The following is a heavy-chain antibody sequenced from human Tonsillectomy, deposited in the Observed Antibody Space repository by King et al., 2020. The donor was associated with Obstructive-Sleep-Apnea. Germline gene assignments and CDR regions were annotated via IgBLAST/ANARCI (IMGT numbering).Heavy chain of an antibody. CDR1: CGTIRSSSHY. CDR2: IYHSGST. CDR3: ARGLLFCTNGLCYTGAFDI. J-gene: IGHJ3*02. D-gene: IGHD2-8*01. V-gene: IGHV4-39*07. Sequence: LQLQESGPRLVKPSETLSLTCTVSCGTIRSSSHYWGWIRQPPGKWLEWIGSIYHSGSTYYIPSLKSRVTISIDTSKNQFSLKLGSVTAADTAVFYCARGLLFCTNGLCYTGAFDIWGQGTMVTVSS.